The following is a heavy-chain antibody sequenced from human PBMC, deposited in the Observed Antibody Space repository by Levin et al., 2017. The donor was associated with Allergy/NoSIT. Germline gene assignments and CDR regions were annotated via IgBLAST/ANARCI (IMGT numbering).Heavy chain of an antibody. CDR1: GFTFSRYW. J-gene: IGHJ4*02. V-gene: IGHV3-74*01. CDR2: INNDGSVT. CDR3: ARVSYSYCGGDCNSWYFDY. Sequence: PGESLKISCAASGFTFSRYWMYWVRQVPGKGLDWVSRINNDGSVTTYADSVKGRFTVSRDNAKNTVYLQMNSLKDEDAAVYYCARVSYSYCGGDCNSWYFDYWGQGNLVTVSS. D-gene: IGHD2-21*02.